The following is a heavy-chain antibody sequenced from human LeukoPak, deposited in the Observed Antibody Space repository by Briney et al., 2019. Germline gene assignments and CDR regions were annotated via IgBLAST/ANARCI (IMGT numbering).Heavy chain of an antibody. CDR1: GFTFSSYA. J-gene: IGHJ3*02. Sequence: GGSLRLSCAASGFTFSSYATHWVRQAPGKGLEYVSAISSNGGSTYYANSVKGRFTISRDNSKNTLYLQMGSLRAEDMAVYYCARDGDMTNNAFDIWGQGTMVTVSS. V-gene: IGHV3-64*01. CDR3: ARDGDMTNNAFDI. CDR2: ISSNGGST. D-gene: IGHD4-11*01.